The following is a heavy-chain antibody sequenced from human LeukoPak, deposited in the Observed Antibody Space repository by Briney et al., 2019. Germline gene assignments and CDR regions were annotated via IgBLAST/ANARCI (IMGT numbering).Heavy chain of an antibody. J-gene: IGHJ4*02. Sequence: GASVKVSCKASGYTFTGYYMHWVRQAPGQGLEWMGWINPNSGGTNYAQKFQGRVTMTRDTSISTAYMELSRLRSDDTAVYYCARRRMVRGVISYYFDYWGQGTLVTVSS. CDR3: ARRRMVRGVISYYFDY. V-gene: IGHV1-2*02. CDR2: INPNSGGT. CDR1: GYTFTGYY. D-gene: IGHD3-10*01.